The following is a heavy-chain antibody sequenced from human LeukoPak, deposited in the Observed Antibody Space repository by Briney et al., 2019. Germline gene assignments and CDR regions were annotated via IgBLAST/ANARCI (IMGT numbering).Heavy chain of an antibody. CDR1: GYTFTSYA. CDR3: ARVGRVQLWTYYFDY. Sequence: GASVKVSCKASGYTFTSYAMHWVRQAPGQRLEWMGWINAGNGNTKYSQKFQGRVTITRDTSASTAYMELSSLRSDDTAVYYCARVGRVQLWTYYFDYWGQATLVTVSS. V-gene: IGHV1-3*01. D-gene: IGHD5-18*01. J-gene: IGHJ4*02. CDR2: INAGNGNT.